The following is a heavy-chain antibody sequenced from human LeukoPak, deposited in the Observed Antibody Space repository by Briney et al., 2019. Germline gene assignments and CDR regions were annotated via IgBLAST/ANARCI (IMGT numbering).Heavy chain of an antibody. CDR2: ISAYNGNT. CDR3: ARALISITIFGVVIRTPETEFDY. Sequence: ASVKVSCKASGYTFTSYGISWVRQAPGQGLEWMGWISAYNGNTNYAQKLQGRVTMTTDTSTSTAYMELRSLRSDDTAVYYCARALISITIFGVVIRTPETEFDYWGQGTLVTVSS. J-gene: IGHJ4*02. V-gene: IGHV1-18*01. D-gene: IGHD3-3*01. CDR1: GYTFTSYG.